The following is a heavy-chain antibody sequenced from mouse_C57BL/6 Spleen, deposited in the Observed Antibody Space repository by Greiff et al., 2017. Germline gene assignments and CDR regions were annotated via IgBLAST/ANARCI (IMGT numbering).Heavy chain of an antibody. Sequence: QVQLQQSGAELVRPGTSVKLSCKASGYTFTNYWIGWAKQRPGHGLEWIGDIFPGGGYTNYNEKFKGKATLTADKSSNSAYMQFSSLTSEDSAIYYCARAACYDAMDYWGQGTSVTVSS. V-gene: IGHV1-63*01. CDR3: ARAACYDAMDY. J-gene: IGHJ4*01. CDR2: IFPGGGYT. CDR1: GYTFTNYW. D-gene: IGHD6-1*01.